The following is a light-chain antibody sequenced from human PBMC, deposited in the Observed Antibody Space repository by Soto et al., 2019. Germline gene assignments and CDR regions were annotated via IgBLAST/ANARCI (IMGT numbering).Light chain of an antibody. Sequence: GDRVTITCRASQRISTWLAWYQQKPGKAPKLLIYDVSTLESGVPSRFSGSGSGTEFTLTISTLQPDDFAAYYCQQYDNYPLTFGGGTKVDI. CDR1: QRISTW. J-gene: IGKJ4*01. CDR3: QQYDNYPLT. V-gene: IGKV1-5*01. CDR2: DVS.